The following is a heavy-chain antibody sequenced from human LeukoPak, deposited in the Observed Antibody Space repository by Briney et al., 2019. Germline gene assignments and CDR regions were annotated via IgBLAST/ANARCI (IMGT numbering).Heavy chain of an antibody. Sequence: GGSLRLPCAASGFTFSSYAMHWVRQAPGKGLEWVAVISYDGSNKYYADSVKGRFTISRDNSKNTLYLQMNSLRAEDTAVYYCARGYDILTGYSKDYHGMDVWGKGTTVTVSS. V-gene: IGHV3-30*04. CDR2: ISYDGSNK. CDR3: ARGYDILTGYSKDYHGMDV. D-gene: IGHD3-9*01. J-gene: IGHJ6*04. CDR1: GFTFSSYA.